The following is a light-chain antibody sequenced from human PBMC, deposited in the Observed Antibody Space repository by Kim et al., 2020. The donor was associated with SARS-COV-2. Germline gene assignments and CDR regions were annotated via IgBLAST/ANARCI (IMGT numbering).Light chain of an antibody. CDR1: QSVSSN. V-gene: IGKV3-15*01. Sequence: EIVMTQSPATLSVSPGERATLSCRASQSVSSNLAWYQQKHGQAPRLLIYGASTRATGIPARFSGSGSGTEFTLTISSLQSEDFAVYYCQQYNNWPLFGGGTKVDIK. J-gene: IGKJ4*01. CDR3: QQYNNWPL. CDR2: GAS.